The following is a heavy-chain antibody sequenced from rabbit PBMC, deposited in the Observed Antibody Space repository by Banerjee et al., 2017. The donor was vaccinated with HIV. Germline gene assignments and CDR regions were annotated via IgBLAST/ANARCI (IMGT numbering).Heavy chain of an antibody. CDR2: IDTGSRGYT. D-gene: IGHD1-1*01. Sequence: QEQLVESGGGLVKPEGSLTLTCTASGFSFSSSYYICWVRQAPGKGLEWLGCIDTGSRGYTWYASWAKGRFTISKTSSTTVTLQMTSLTAADTATYFCVRDFPYSSSIGLWGPGTLVTVS. CDR3: VRDFPYSSSIGL. CDR1: GFSFSSSYY. V-gene: IGHV1S45*01. J-gene: IGHJ6*01.